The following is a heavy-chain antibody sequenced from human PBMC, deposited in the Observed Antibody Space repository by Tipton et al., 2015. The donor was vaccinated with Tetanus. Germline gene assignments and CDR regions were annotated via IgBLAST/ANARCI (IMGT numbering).Heavy chain of an antibody. Sequence: TLSLTCTVTGASVSSDSYYWSWVRQPPGQRPEWIGYIYHTGPANYNPSLKSRVTISVDTSKNQFSLSLTSVTAADTAVYYCARNTVAGTVTFDYWGQGTLVTVSS. J-gene: IGHJ4*02. CDR2: IYHTGPA. V-gene: IGHV4-61*01. CDR1: GASVSSDSYY. D-gene: IGHD6-19*01. CDR3: ARNTVAGTVTFDY.